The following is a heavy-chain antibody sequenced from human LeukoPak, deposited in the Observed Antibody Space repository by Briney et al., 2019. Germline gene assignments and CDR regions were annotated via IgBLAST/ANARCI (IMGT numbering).Heavy chain of an antibody. D-gene: IGHD2-2*01. CDR3: ARSPPAPKQFDY. CDR2: IYPSGSS. CDR1: GVSISSYY. J-gene: IGHJ4*02. Sequence: SETLSLTCTVSGVSISSYYWSWIRQPPGKGLEWIGYIYPSGSSNYNPSLKSRVTISVDTSKNQFSLKLSSVIAADTAVYYCARSPPAPKQFDYWGQGTLVTVSS. V-gene: IGHV4-4*09.